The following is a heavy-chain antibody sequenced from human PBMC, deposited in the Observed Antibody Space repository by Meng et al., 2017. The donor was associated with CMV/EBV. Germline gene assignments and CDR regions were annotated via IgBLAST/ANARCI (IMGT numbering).Heavy chain of an antibody. CDR2: ISSSGSLI. Sequence: LSLTCTVSGGSVSSGSYYWSWIRQPPGKGLEWVSYISSSGSLIYYSDSVKGRFTNSRDNAKSSLYLQMNNLRVEDTAVYYCARETTDAFDIWGQGTLVTVSS. CDR3: ARETTDAFDI. J-gene: IGHJ3*02. CDR1: GGSVSSGSYY. D-gene: IGHD4-11*01. V-gene: IGHV3-11*04.